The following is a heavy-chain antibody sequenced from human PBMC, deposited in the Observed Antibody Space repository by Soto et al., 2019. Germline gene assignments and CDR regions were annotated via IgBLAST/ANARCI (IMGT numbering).Heavy chain of an antibody. CDR3: ARGLGRYYDILTFYYTGDYYYYYMDV. D-gene: IGHD3-9*01. J-gene: IGHJ6*03. CDR1: GYTFTSYD. Sequence: ASVKVSCKASGYTFTSYDINWVRQATGQGLEWMGWMNPNSGNTGYAQKFQGRVTMTRNTSISTAYMELSSLRSEDTAVYYCARGLGRYYDILTFYYTGDYYYYYMDVRGKRTTVTVSS. V-gene: IGHV1-8*01. CDR2: MNPNSGNT.